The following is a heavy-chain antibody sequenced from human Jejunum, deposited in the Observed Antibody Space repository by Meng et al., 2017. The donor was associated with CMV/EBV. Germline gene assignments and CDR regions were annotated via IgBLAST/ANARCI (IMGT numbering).Heavy chain of an antibody. J-gene: IGHJ4*02. CDR3: ARDRMAAPGTFEY. CDR1: GGSISGYY. D-gene: IGHD6-13*01. Sequence: QVPLQESGPVRVKPSETLPLTCTVSGGSISGYYWNWIRQSAGKGLEWIGRVYMSGSTNYNPSLRSRVAMSVDTSKTQFSLRLTSVTAADTAVYYCARDRMAAPGTFEYWGQGTLVTVSS. CDR2: VYMSGST. V-gene: IGHV4-4*07.